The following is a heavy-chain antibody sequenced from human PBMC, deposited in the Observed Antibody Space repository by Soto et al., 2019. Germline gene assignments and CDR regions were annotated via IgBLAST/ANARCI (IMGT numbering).Heavy chain of an antibody. CDR2: ISGSGGST. V-gene: IGHV3-23*01. Sequence: GGSLRLSCAASGFTFSNYAMTWVRQAPGKGLEWVSAISGSGGSTYYADSVKGRFTISRDNSKNTLYLQMNSLRAEDTAVYYCAKDAGGYCTNGVCYTLYYYYYYGMDVWGQGTTVTVSS. J-gene: IGHJ6*02. D-gene: IGHD2-8*01. CDR3: AKDAGGYCTNGVCYTLYYYYYYGMDV. CDR1: GFTFSNYA.